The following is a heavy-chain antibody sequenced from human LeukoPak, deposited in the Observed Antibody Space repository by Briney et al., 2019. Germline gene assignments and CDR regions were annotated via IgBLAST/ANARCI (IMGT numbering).Heavy chain of an antibody. D-gene: IGHD3-9*01. CDR2: IKPNSGGT. J-gene: IGHJ4*02. CDR3: ARSPHILTGENFDY. Sequence: ASVKVSCKASGYTFTDYYMHWVRQAPGQGLEWMGRIKPNSGGTNYGQKFQGRVTMTRDTSISTAYMELSRLRSDDTAVYYCARSPHILTGENFDYWGQGTLVTVSS. CDR1: GYTFTDYY. V-gene: IGHV1-2*06.